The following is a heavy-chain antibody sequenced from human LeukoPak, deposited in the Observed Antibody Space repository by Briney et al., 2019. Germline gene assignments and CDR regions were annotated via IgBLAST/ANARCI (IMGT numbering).Heavy chain of an antibody. D-gene: IGHD3-10*01. Sequence: GASVKVSCKASGYTFTSYGISWVRQAPGKGLEWMGGFDPEDGETICAQKFQGRVTMTEDTSTDTAYMELSSLRSEDTAVYYCATMVRGVIIPDYSDYWGQGTLVTVSS. CDR3: ATMVRGVIIPDYSDY. J-gene: IGHJ4*02. CDR2: FDPEDGET. CDR1: GYTFTSYG. V-gene: IGHV1-24*01.